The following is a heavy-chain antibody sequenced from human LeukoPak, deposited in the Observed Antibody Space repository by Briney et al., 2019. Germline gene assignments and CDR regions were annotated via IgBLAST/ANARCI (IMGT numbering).Heavy chain of an antibody. CDR2: INQDGSEK. Sequence: GGYLRLSCAASGLPFSSYWMSWVRQAPGKGLEWVANINQDGSEKYYVDSVKGRFTISRDNAKNSVYLQMNSLRAEDTAVYYCAREEDNSDEYLREDYWGQGTLVTVSS. CDR1: GLPFSSYW. D-gene: IGHD4-17*01. V-gene: IGHV3-7*01. CDR3: AREEDNSDEYLREDY. J-gene: IGHJ4*02.